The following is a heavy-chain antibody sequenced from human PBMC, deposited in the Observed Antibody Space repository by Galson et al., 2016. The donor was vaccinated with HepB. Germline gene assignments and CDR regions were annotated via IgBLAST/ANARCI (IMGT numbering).Heavy chain of an antibody. CDR1: GFSVSINY. D-gene: IGHD3-3*01. Sequence: SLRLSCAVSGFSVSINYMSWVRQAPGKGLEWVSSVSSSSSYVDYADTVKGRFTISRDNAKNSLYLQMNSLRAEDTAVYYCARAKGLLEWLVRYYFDYWGQGTLVTVSS. V-gene: IGHV3-21*01. J-gene: IGHJ4*02. CDR3: ARAKGLLEWLVRYYFDY. CDR2: VSSSSSYV.